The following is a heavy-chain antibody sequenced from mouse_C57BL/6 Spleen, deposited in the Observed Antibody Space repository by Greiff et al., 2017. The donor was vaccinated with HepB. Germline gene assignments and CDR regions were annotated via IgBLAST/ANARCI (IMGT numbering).Heavy chain of an antibody. CDR3: ARTSSYYYGSSHYFDY. J-gene: IGHJ2*01. CDR1: GYTFTGYW. D-gene: IGHD1-1*01. V-gene: IGHV1-9*01. Sequence: QVQLQQSGAELMKPGASVKLSCKATGYTFTGYWIEWVKQRPGHGLEWIGEILPGSGSTNYNEKFKGKATFTADTSSNTAYMQLSSLTTEDSAIYDCARTSSYYYGSSHYFDYWGQGTTLTVSS. CDR2: ILPGSGST.